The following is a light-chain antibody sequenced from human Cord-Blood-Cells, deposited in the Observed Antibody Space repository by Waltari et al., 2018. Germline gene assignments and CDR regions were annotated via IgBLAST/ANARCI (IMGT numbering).Light chain of an antibody. V-gene: IGLV2-23*01. CDR1: SSDVGSYNL. J-gene: IGLJ3*02. CDR2: EGS. CDR3: CSYAGSRTWV. Sequence: QSALTQPASVSGSPGQSITIPCTGTSSDVGSYNLVSWYQQHPGKAPKLLIYEGSKRRSGVPNPFSGSKSGNSASLTISGVEAEDEADYYCCSYAGSRTWVFGGGTKLTVL.